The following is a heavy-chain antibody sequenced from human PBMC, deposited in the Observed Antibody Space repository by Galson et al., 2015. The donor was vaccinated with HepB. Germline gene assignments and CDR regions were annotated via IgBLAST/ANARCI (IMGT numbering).Heavy chain of an antibody. Sequence: SLRLSCAASGFTFSSYAMQWVRQAPGKGLEWVAVISYDGSNKYYADSVKGRFTISRDNSKNTLYLQMNSLRAEDTAVYYCARSSGSGWSDDAFDIWGQGTMVTVSS. CDR2: ISYDGSNK. CDR3: ARSSGSGWSDDAFDI. V-gene: IGHV3-30*04. D-gene: IGHD6-19*01. CDR1: GFTFSSYA. J-gene: IGHJ3*02.